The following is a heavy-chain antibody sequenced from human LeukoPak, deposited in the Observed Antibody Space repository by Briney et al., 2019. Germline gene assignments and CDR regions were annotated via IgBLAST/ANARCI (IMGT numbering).Heavy chain of an antibody. CDR1: GFTFSSYT. V-gene: IGHV3-48*01. CDR3: ARDISSASRGMDV. D-gene: IGHD6-6*01. J-gene: IGHJ6*03. CDR2: ISSINSTI. Sequence: TRGSLRLSCAASGFTFSSYTMNWVRQAPGKGLEWVSDISSINSTIYYADSVKGRFTISRDNAKNSLYLQMNSLRVEDTAVYYCARDISSASRGMDVWGKGTTVTVSS.